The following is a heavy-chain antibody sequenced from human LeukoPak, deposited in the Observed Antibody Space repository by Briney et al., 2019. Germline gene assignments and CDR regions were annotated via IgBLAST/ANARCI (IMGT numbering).Heavy chain of an antibody. CDR1: GGSFSGYY. CDR2: INHSGST. V-gene: IGHV4-34*01. Sequence: PSETLSLTCAVYGGSFSGYYWSWIRQPPGKGLEWIGEINHSGSTNYNPSLKSRVTISVDTSKNQFSLKLSSVTAADTAVYYCARGGLGYSSSYYFDYWGQGTLVTVSS. J-gene: IGHJ4*02. CDR3: ARGGLGYSSSYYFDY. D-gene: IGHD6-6*01.